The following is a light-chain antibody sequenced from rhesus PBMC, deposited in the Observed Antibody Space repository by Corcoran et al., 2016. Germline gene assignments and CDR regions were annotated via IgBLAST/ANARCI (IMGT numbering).Light chain of an antibody. CDR2: YAL. CDR1: QGIKNK. V-gene: IGKV1S11*01. J-gene: IGKJ3*01. CDR3: QNAFDIPVT. Sequence: DIQMTQSPSFLSASVGDTVTIICRASQGIKNKVAWYQQKPGKVPKLLIYYALRLQGGVPSRCSGSGSWTDFTLTISSLQPEDFVVYSYQNAFDIPVTFCPGTKVDV.